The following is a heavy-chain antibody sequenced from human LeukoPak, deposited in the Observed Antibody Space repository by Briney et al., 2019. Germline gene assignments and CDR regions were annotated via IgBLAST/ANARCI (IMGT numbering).Heavy chain of an antibody. CDR3: TKAQLPRHEPGNFYFDY. Sequence: PGGSLRLSCAASGFTFSTYGMHWVRQAPGKGLEWVAVVSHDESSIYYADPVKGRFTISRDNSKNTLYLQMNSLRSEDTAVYYCTKAQLPRHEPGNFYFDYWGQGTLVTVSS. CDR2: VSHDESSI. D-gene: IGHD1-14*01. V-gene: IGHV3-30*18. J-gene: IGHJ4*02. CDR1: GFTFSTYG.